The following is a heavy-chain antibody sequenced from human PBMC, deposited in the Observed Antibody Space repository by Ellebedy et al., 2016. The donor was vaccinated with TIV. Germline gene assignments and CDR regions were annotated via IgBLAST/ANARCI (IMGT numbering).Heavy chain of an antibody. D-gene: IGHD2-15*01. J-gene: IGHJ6*02. CDR2: INPSGGST. V-gene: IGHV1-46*01. CDR3: ARGGTPHYYGMDV. Sequence: ASVKVSCXASGYTFTSYYMHWVRQAPGQGLEWMGIINPSGGSTSYAQKFQGRVTMTRNTSISTAYMELSSLRSEDTAVYYCARGGTPHYYGMDVWGQGTTVTVSS. CDR1: GYTFTSYY.